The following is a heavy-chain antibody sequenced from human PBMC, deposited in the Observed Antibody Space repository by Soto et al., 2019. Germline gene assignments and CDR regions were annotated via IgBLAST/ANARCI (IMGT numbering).Heavy chain of an antibody. V-gene: IGHV3-48*01. D-gene: IGHD2-15*01. CDR1: GFTFSTYN. CDR3: ATDPGGCSGGSCYSWYFDY. J-gene: IGHJ4*02. Sequence: GESLKISCAASGFTFSTYNMNWVRQAPGKGLEWVSYISSSSSIIYYADSVKGRFTISRDNAKKSLYLQMNSLRAEDTAVYYCATDPGGCSGGSCYSWYFDYWGQGTLVTVSS. CDR2: ISSSSSII.